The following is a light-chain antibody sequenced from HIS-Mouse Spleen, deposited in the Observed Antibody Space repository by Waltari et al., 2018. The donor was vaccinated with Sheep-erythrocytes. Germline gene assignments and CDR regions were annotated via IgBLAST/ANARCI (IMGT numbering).Light chain of an antibody. CDR2: DVS. V-gene: IGLV2-11*01. J-gene: IGLJ1*01. Sequence: QSALTQPRSVSGSPGQSVTISCTGTSSDVGGYNYVSWYQQHPGKAPKLMIYDVSTRPSGFPDRFSDSKSGNTSSLTISGLQAEDEADYYCCSYAGSYNHVFATGTKVTVL. CDR3: CSYAGSYNHV. CDR1: SSDVGGYNY.